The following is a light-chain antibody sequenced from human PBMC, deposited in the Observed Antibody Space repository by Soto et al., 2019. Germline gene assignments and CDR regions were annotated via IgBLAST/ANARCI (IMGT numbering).Light chain of an antibody. J-gene: IGLJ1*01. CDR2: DVS. Sequence: QSALTQPASVSGSRGQSINISCTGTSSDIGGYNYVSWYQQLPGKVPKLIIYDVSNRPSGVSDRFSGSKSGNAASLTISGLQAEDEADYYCSSYTSTSTLYVFGTGTQLTVL. CDR1: SSDIGGYNY. CDR3: SSYTSTSTLYV. V-gene: IGLV2-14*03.